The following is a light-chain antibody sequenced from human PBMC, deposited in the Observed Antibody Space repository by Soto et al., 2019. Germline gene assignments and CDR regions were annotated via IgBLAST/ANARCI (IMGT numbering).Light chain of an antibody. Sequence: QSGLTQPPSASGSPGESVTVSCTGSSSHVGRYNYVSWYQQHPGKAPNLMIYEVTKRHSGVPDRFSGSKSGNTASLTVCGLQADDEADYYCSSYAGNNNYVFGTGTKVTVL. CDR3: SSYAGNNNYV. V-gene: IGLV2-8*01. J-gene: IGLJ1*01. CDR2: EVT. CDR1: SSHVGRYNY.